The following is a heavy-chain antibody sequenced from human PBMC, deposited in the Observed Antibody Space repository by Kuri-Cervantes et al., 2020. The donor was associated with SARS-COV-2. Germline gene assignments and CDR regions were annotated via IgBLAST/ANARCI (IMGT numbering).Heavy chain of an antibody. J-gene: IGHJ5*02. CDR2: IIPIFGTA. CDR1: GGTFSSYA. D-gene: IGHD3-10*01. CDR3: ARDQYGSGGMGNH. Sequence: SVKVSCKASGGTFSSYAISWVRQAPGQGLEWMGGIIPIFGTANYAQKFQGRVTITTDESTSTAYMELSSLRSEDTAVYYCARDQYGSGGMGNHWGQGTLVTVSS. V-gene: IGHV1-69*05.